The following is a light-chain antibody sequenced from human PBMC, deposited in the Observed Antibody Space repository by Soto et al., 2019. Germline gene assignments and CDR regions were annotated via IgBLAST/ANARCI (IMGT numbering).Light chain of an antibody. J-gene: IGKJ2*01. CDR2: DVS. V-gene: IGKV1-5*01. Sequence: DIQMTQSPSTLSASVGDRVTITCRASHSITKWLAWYQQKPGKAPKVLIYDVSTLGSGVPSRFSGSGSGTEFTLTISSLQPDDFATYYCQPYNNNFGQGTKVEIK. CDR1: HSITKW. CDR3: QPYNNN.